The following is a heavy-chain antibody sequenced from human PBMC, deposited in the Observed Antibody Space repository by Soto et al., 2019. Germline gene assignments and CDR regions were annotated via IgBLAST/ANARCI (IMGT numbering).Heavy chain of an antibody. CDR1: GFTFSSYA. V-gene: IGHV3-23*01. Sequence: PGGSLRLSCAASGFTFSSYATSWVRQAPGKGLEWVSAISGSGGSTYYADSVKGRFTISRDNSKNTLYLQMNSLRAEDTAVYYCAKDKRVAYIHYFDYWGQGTLVTVFS. CDR3: AKDKRVAYIHYFDY. J-gene: IGHJ4*02. CDR2: ISGSGGST. D-gene: IGHD2-21*01.